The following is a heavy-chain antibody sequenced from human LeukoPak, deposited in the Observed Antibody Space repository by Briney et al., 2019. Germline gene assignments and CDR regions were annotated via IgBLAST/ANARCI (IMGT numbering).Heavy chain of an antibody. D-gene: IGHD6-13*01. Sequence: PSETLSLTCAVYGGSFSGYYWSWIRQPPGKGLEWIGEINHSGSTNYNPSLKSRVTISVDTSKNQFSLQLSSVTAADTAVYYCASRRSAGFYFDYWGQETLVTVFS. V-gene: IGHV4-34*01. J-gene: IGHJ4*02. CDR3: ASRRSAGFYFDY. CDR1: GGSFSGYY. CDR2: INHSGST.